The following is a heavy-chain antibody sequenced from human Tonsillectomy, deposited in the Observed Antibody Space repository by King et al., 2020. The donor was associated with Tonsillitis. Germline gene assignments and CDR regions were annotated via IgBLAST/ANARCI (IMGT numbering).Heavy chain of an antibody. CDR3: ARGDSGIAVEFDY. J-gene: IGHJ4*02. CDR2: IYHSGST. Sequence: QLQESGPGLVKPSETLSLTCAVSGYSISSGYYWGWIRQPPGKGLEWIGSIYHSGSTYYNPSLKSRVTISVVTSKNQFSLKLSSVTAADTAVYYCARGDSGIAVEFDYWGQGTLVTVSS. V-gene: IGHV4-38-2*01. D-gene: IGHD6-19*01. CDR1: GYSISSGYY.